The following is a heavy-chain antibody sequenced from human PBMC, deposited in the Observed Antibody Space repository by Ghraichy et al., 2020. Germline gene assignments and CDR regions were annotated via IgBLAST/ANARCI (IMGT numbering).Heavy chain of an antibody. CDR1: GFPLSSFS. Sequence: GGSLRLSCSASGFPLSSFSMGWVRQAPGKGLEWVSHISSSSHPIYYADSVKGRFTISRDNVKNSLYLQMNSLRDEDTAVYYCARCHLNFDWLFAFHLWGRGTLVSVSS. J-gene: IGHJ2*01. V-gene: IGHV3-48*02. CDR2: ISSSSHPI. D-gene: IGHD3-9*01. CDR3: ARCHLNFDWLFAFHL.